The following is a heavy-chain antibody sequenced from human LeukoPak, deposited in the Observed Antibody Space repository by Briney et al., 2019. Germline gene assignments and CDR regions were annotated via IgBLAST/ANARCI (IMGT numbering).Heavy chain of an antibody. V-gene: IGHV1-2*02. Sequence: ASVKVSCKASGYTFTDYYIHWVRQAPGQGLEWMAWINSNSGGTNYAQKFQGRLTLTRDTSMSTAYVELSRLTSDDTAVYYCARRADRGGKYYGMDVWGQGTTVTVS. J-gene: IGHJ6*02. D-gene: IGHD3-16*01. CDR3: ARRADRGGKYYGMDV. CDR1: GYTFTDYY. CDR2: INSNSGGT.